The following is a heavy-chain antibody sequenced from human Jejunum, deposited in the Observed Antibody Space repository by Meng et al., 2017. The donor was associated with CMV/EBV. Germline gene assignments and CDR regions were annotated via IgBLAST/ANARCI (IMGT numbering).Heavy chain of an antibody. D-gene: IGHD6-13*01. Sequence: QVQLVQSGAEAKKPGASVKVSCKASGYTFSDYYTYWVRQAPGLGLEWMGRISPSGGTNYAQKFQGRVTMTRDTSISTAYMDLSGLTSDDTAVYFCARTMSGAGENYWGQGTLVTVSS. CDR3: ARTMSGAGENY. CDR2: ISPSGGT. J-gene: IGHJ4*02. V-gene: IGHV1-2*06. CDR1: GYTFSDYY.